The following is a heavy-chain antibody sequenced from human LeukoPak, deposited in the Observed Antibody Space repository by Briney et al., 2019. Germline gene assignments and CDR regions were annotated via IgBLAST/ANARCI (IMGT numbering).Heavy chain of an antibody. Sequence: SETLSLTCTVSGGSISSYYWSWTRQPPGKGLEWIGYIYYSGSTNYNPSLKSRVTISVDTSKNQFSLKLSSVTAADTAVYYCARMRDLGPYFDYWGQGTLVTVSS. V-gene: IGHV4-59*08. CDR1: GGSISSYY. CDR3: ARMRDLGPYFDY. D-gene: IGHD3-16*01. CDR2: IYYSGST. J-gene: IGHJ4*02.